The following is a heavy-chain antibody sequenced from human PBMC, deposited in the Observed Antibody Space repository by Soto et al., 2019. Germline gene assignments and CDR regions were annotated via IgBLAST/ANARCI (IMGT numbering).Heavy chain of an antibody. CDR2: ISSSGSPK. J-gene: IGHJ4*02. Sequence: WGSLRLSCAASGFTFINYEINFVRQSPGKWLEWVSYISSSGSPKYYADSVKGRFTISRDNAKNSLYLQMNSLRPEDTAVYYCASQWLERSLDYWGQGTLVTVSS. D-gene: IGHD6-19*01. V-gene: IGHV3-48*03. CDR1: GFTFINYE. CDR3: ASQWLERSLDY.